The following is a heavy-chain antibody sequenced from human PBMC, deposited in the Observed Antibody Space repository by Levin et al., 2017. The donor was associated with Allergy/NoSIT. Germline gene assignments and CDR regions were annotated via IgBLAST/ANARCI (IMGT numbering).Heavy chain of an antibody. CDR2: VSWNSGTI. Sequence: GGSLRLSCEVSGFAFEDFAMHWVRQAPGKGLEWVAGVSWNSGTIAYADSVKGRFTISRDNAKDSVYLQMDSLRTEDTAFYYCTDGRYYDFWSGYFRYWSQGTLVTVSS. CDR3: TDGRYYDFWSGYFRY. J-gene: IGHJ4*02. V-gene: IGHV3-9*01. D-gene: IGHD3-3*01. CDR1: GFAFEDFA.